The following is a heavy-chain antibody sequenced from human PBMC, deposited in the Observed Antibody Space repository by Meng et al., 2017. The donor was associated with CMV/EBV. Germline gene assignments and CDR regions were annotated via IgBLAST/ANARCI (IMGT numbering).Heavy chain of an antibody. J-gene: IGHJ6*02. CDR1: GYTFTGYY. Sequence: ASVKVSCKASGYTFTGYYMHWVRQAPGQGLEWMGWINPNSGGTNYAQKFQGRVTMTRDTSISTACMELSRLRSDDTAVYYCARDTPFVMPLYYYYYYGMDVWGQGTTVTVSS. V-gene: IGHV1-2*02. CDR3: ARDTPFVMPLYYYYYYGMDV. CDR2: INPNSGGT. D-gene: IGHD3-16*01.